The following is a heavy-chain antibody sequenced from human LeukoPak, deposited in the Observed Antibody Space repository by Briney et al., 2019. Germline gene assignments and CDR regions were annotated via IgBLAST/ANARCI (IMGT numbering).Heavy chain of an antibody. J-gene: IGHJ6*04. CDR1: GGTFSSYA. Sequence: SVKVSCRASGGTFSSYAISWVRQAPGQGLEWMGGIIPIFGTANYAQKFQGRVTITADKSTSAAYMELSSLRSEDTAVYYCARDGIQGLDVWGKGTTVTVSS. V-gene: IGHV1-69*06. CDR3: ARDGIQGLDV. CDR2: IIPIFGTA. D-gene: IGHD5-18*01.